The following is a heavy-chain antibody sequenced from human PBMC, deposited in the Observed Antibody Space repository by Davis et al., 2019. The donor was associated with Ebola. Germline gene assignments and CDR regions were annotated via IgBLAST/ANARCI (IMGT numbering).Heavy chain of an antibody. Sequence: SETLSLTCAVYGGSFKSYYWNWIRQPPGKGLEWIGEINHRGSSKYNPSLKSRVTMSADTSKNQVSLKLSSVTAADTAVYYCVRSVTMIRGVIPWFDPWGQGTLVAVSS. CDR3: VRSVTMIRGVIPWFDP. J-gene: IGHJ5*01. V-gene: IGHV4-34*01. CDR2: INHRGSS. D-gene: IGHD3-10*01. CDR1: GGSFKSYY.